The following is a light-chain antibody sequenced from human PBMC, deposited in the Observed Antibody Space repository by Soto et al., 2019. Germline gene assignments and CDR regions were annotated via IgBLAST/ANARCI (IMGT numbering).Light chain of an antibody. CDR2: EGS. J-gene: IGLJ3*02. V-gene: IGLV2-23*01. Sequence: QSALTQPASVSGSPGQSITISCTGTSSDVGSYNLVSWYQQHPSKAPKLMIYEGSKRPSGVCNRFSVSKSANTASLTISGLQAEDEADYYFCSYAASSTWVFGGGTKLTVL. CDR3: CSYAASSTWV. CDR1: SSDVGSYNL.